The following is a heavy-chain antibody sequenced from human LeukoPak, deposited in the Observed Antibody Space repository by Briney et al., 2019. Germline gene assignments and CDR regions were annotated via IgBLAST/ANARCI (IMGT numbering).Heavy chain of an antibody. V-gene: IGHV1-2*02. D-gene: IGHD3-16*01. CDR1: GYTFTGHY. J-gene: IGHJ5*02. CDR2: INPNNGGT. CDR3: ARPPWAGGNWFDP. Sequence: GASVKVSCKASGYTFTGHYMHWVRRAPGQGLEWMGWINPNNGGTSYAQKFQGRVTMTRDTSISTAYMELSRLRSDDTAVYYCARPPWAGGNWFDPWGQGTLVTVSS.